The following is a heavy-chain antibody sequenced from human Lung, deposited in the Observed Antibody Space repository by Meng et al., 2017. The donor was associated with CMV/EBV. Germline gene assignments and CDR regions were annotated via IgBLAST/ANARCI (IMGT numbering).Heavy chain of an antibody. D-gene: IGHD6-13*01. CDR2: INHSGST. J-gene: IGHJ4*02. CDR3: ARGSSSWYPKYYFDY. Sequence: LXCAVYGGSFSGYYWSWIRQPPGKGLEWIGEINHSGSTNYNPSLKSRVTISVDTSKNQFSLKLSSVTAADTAVYYCARGSSSWYPKYYFDYWGPGNXVNGPS. CDR1: GGSFSGYY. V-gene: IGHV4-34*01.